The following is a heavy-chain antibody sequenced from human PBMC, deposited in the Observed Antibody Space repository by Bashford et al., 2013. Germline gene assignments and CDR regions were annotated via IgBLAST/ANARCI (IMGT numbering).Heavy chain of an antibody. CDR3: AKDLRGYNRPFDY. D-gene: IGHD5-24*01. CDR1: GGSINSYY. Sequence: SETLSLTCTVSGGSINSYYWSWIRKAPGKGLEWIGYIYYVGRPTYSPSLKSRVTISLDTSKKQFSLKLTSVTADDTAVYYCAKDLRGYNRPFDYWGQGTLVTVSS. J-gene: IGHJ4*02. CDR2: IYYVGRP. V-gene: IGHV4-59*12.